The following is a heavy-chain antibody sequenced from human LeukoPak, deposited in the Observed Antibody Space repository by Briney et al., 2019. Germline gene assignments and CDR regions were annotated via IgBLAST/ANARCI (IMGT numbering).Heavy chain of an antibody. CDR3: ARAKQLEKFYFDY. Sequence: NSSETLSLTCTVSGGSISGYYWSWIRQPAGKGLEWIGHIYTTGSTNYNPSFKSRVTVSVDRSKNQFSLKLSSVTAADTAVYYCARAKQLEKFYFDYWGRGTLVTVSS. V-gene: IGHV4-4*07. CDR1: GGSISGYY. CDR2: IYTTGST. D-gene: IGHD1-1*01. J-gene: IGHJ4*02.